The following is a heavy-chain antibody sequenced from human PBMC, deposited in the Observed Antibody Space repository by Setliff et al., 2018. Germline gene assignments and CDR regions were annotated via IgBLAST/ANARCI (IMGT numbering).Heavy chain of an antibody. V-gene: IGHV4-39*01. CDR3: AKVDTDYIMTRVNTWQYYFYMDV. J-gene: IGHJ6*03. CDR2: INYSGST. CDR1: GGSLSSGSQY. D-gene: IGHD4-4*01. Sequence: ASETLSLTCSVFGGSLSSGSQYWAWIRQPPGKGLEWIGNINYSGSTYYSPSVKSRVTMSVDASKNQVSLKMTSVTAEDTAVYYCAKVDTDYIMTRVNTWQYYFYMDVWGRGTTVTVSS.